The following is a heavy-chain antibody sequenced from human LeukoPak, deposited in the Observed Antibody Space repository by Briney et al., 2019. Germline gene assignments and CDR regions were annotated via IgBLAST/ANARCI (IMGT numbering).Heavy chain of an antibody. CDR3: ARKRDAFDI. V-gene: IGHV4-39*07. J-gene: IGHJ3*02. CDR2: IYYSGST. CDR1: GGSISSSSYY. Sequence: PSETLSLTCTVSGGSISSSSYYWGWIRQPPGKGLEWIGSIYYSGSTYYNPSLKSRVTISVDTSKNQFSLNLSSVTAADTAVYYCARKRDAFDIWGQGTMVTVSS.